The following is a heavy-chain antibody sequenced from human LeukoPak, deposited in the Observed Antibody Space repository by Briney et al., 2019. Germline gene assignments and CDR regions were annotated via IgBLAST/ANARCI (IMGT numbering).Heavy chain of an antibody. Sequence: RASQTLSLTCTVSGGSISSGSYYWSWIRQPAGKGLEWIGRIYTSGSTNYNPSPKSRVTISVDTSKNQFSLKLSSVTAADTAVYYCARVKEAFDIWGQGTMVTVSS. CDR1: GGSISSGSYY. V-gene: IGHV4-61*02. CDR3: ARVKEAFDI. J-gene: IGHJ3*02. CDR2: IYTSGST.